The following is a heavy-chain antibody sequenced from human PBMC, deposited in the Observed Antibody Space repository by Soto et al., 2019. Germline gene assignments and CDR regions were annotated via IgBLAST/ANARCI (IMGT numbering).Heavy chain of an antibody. Sequence: QVQLQESGPGLVKPSETLSLTCTVSGGSISSSYWNWIRQPAGKGLEWIGRLHTSGSTNYNPSLKSRVTKSVDTSKNQFSLKLSSVTAADTALYYCARDWSSYGVIGSWGQGTLVTVSS. J-gene: IGHJ5*02. V-gene: IGHV4-4*07. D-gene: IGHD3-3*01. CDR2: LHTSGST. CDR3: ARDWSSYGVIGS. CDR1: GGSISSSY.